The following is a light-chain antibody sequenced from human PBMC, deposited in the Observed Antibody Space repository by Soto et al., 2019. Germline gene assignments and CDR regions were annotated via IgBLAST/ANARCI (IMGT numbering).Light chain of an antibody. CDR2: AAS. J-gene: IGKJ1*01. CDR3: QQSYSTPWT. Sequence: DIQMTQSPSSLSASVGDRVTITCRASQSISSYFNWYQQKPGQAPKLLIYAASSWQSGVPSRFSGSGSGTDFTLTISSLQPEDFATYSCQQSYSTPWTFGQGTKVEIK. CDR1: QSISSY. V-gene: IGKV1-39*01.